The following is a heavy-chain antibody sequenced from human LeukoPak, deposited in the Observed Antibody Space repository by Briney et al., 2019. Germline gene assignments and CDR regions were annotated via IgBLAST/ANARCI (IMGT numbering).Heavy chain of an antibody. CDR1: GGSFSGYY. Sequence: SETLSLTCAVYGGSFSGYYWSWIRQPPGKGLEWIGEINHSGSTNYSPSLKSRVTISVDTSKNQFSLKLSSVTAADTAVYYCARVRLYYYDSSGYSYFDCWGQGTLVTVSS. CDR3: ARVRLYYYDSSGYSYFDC. CDR2: INHSGST. V-gene: IGHV4-34*01. J-gene: IGHJ4*02. D-gene: IGHD3-22*01.